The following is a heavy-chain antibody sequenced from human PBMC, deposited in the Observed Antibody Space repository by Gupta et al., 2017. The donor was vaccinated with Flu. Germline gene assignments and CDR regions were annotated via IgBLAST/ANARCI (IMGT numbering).Heavy chain of an antibody. CDR3: ARGGAAMVTLAD. D-gene: IGHD5-18*01. J-gene: IGHJ4*02. CDR1: GGSISSGGYY. V-gene: IGHV4-31*03. CDR2: IYYSGST. Sequence: HVQLQESCPGLVKPSQTLSLTCTVSGGSISSGGYYWSWIRQHPGKGLEWIGYIYYSGSTYYNPALKSRVTISVDTSKKKFSLKMRSVNAADTAVYYCARGGAAMVTLADWGQGTMVTVYS.